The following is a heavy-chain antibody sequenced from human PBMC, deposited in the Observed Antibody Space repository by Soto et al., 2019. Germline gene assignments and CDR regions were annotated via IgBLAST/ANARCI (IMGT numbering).Heavy chain of an antibody. Sequence: SETLSLTCTVSGGSISGGYYWSWIRQYPGKGLEWIGYIYYSGSTYYNPSLKSRVTISIDTSKNQFSLTLSSVTAADTAVYFCARAVVATTRAFDIWGQGTMVTVSS. CDR3: ARAVVATTRAFDI. V-gene: IGHV4-31*03. D-gene: IGHD2-15*01. J-gene: IGHJ3*02. CDR1: GGSISGGYY. CDR2: IYYSGST.